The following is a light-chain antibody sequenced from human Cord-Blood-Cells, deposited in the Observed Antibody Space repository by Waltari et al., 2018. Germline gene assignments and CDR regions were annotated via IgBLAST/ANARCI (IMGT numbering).Light chain of an antibody. CDR1: QSVSSSY. V-gene: IGKV3-20*01. CDR3: QQYGSSRT. Sequence: EIVLTQSPGTLSLSPVERATLSCRASQSVSSSYLAGYQQKPGQAPRLLIYGASSRATGIPDRFSGSGSGTDFTLTISRLEPEDFAVYYCQQYGSSRTFGQGTKVEIK. CDR2: GAS. J-gene: IGKJ1*01.